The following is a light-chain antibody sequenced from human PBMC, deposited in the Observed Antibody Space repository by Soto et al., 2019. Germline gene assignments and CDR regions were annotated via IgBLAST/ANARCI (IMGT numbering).Light chain of an antibody. V-gene: IGKV3-15*01. CDR2: DTS. Sequence: RRQSRNTGSVCPGVCSWVRVRASQGIGDTLAWYQHKPGQTPRLLIYDTSTRATGVPTRFSGSRSGTEFTLTIISLQPEDFAVYYCQPSTNSPVTFGGGTQVDIK. CDR3: QPSTNSPVT. J-gene: IGKJ4*01. CDR1: QGIGDT.